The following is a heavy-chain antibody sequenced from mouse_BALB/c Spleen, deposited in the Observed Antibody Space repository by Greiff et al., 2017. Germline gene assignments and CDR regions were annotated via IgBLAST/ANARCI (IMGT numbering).Heavy chain of an antibody. J-gene: IGHJ4*01. CDR3: AQGDAMDY. Sequence: VHLVESGAELAKPGASVKMSCKASGYTFTSYWMHWVKQRPGQGLEWIGYINPSTGYTEYNQKFKDKATLTADKSSSTAYMQLSSLTSEDSAVYYCAQGDAMDYWGQGTSVTVSS. CDR2: INPSTGYT. V-gene: IGHV1-7*01. CDR1: GYTFTSYW.